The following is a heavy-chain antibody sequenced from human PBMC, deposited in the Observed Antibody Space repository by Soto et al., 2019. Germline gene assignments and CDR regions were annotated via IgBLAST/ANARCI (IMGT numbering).Heavy chain of an antibody. V-gene: IGHV1-18*01. CDR2: ISAYNGNT. D-gene: IGHD6-19*01. J-gene: IGHJ3*02. Sequence: QVQLVQSGAEVKKPVASVKVSCKASGYTFTSYGISWVRQAPGQGLEWMGWISAYNGNTNYAQKVQGRVTMTTDTTTSTAYMELRSLRSDDTAVYYCARVGITSGWYVPDAFDIWGQGTMVTVSS. CDR1: GYTFTSYG. CDR3: ARVGITSGWYVPDAFDI.